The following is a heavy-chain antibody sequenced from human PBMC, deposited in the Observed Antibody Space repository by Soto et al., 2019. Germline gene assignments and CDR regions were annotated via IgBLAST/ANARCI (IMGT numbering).Heavy chain of an antibody. CDR3: AKGTYCSGGSCPVYYYYGMDV. CDR2: ISGSGGST. V-gene: IGHV3-23*01. Sequence: VRQAPGKGLEWVSAISGSGGSTYYADSVKGRFTISRDNSKNTLYLQMNSLRAEDTAVYYCAKGTYCSGGSCPVYYYYGMDVWGQGTTVTVS. D-gene: IGHD2-15*01. J-gene: IGHJ6*02.